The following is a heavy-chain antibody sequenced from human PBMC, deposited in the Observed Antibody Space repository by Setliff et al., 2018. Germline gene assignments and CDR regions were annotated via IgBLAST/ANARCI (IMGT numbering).Heavy chain of an antibody. Sequence: PSETLSLTCTISGGFTSSFYWSWIRQAPGKGLEWIGYVDHSGSTNYNPSLKSRVTISVDTSKNQFSLKVSSVTAADTAVYYCARTTGSTHNWLDPWGPGTLVTVSS. D-gene: IGHD1-1*01. CDR2: VDHSGST. CDR1: GGFTSSFY. V-gene: IGHV4-59*08. J-gene: IGHJ5*02. CDR3: ARTTGSTHNWLDP.